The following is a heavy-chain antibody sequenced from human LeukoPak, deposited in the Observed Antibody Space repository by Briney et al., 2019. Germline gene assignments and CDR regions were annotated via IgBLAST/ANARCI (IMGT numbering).Heavy chain of an antibody. J-gene: IGHJ4*02. CDR3: AKDRKEIQLWLQALDY. V-gene: IGHV3-23*01. CDR1: GFTFSSYA. D-gene: IGHD5-18*01. CDR2: ISGSGGST. Sequence: PGGSLRLSCAASGFTFSSYAMSWVRQAPGKGLEWVSAISGSGGSTYYADSVKGRFTISRDNSKNTLYLQMNSLRAEDTAVYYYAKDRKEIQLWLQALDYWGQGTLVTVSS.